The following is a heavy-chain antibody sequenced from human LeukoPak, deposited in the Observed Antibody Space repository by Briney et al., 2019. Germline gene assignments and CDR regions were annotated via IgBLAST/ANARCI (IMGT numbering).Heavy chain of an antibody. J-gene: IGHJ4*02. CDR2: ISGSDGRT. Sequence: GGSLRLSCAASGFTFTNHAMTWVRQAPGRGLECVSGISGSDGRTFYSDSVKGRFTISRDNSQNTVYLQMTSLRLDDSAVYYCAKGLSTSYYSDFDSWGQGTLVTVSS. CDR3: AKGLSTSYYSDFDS. D-gene: IGHD2-2*01. CDR1: GFTFTNHA. V-gene: IGHV3-23*01.